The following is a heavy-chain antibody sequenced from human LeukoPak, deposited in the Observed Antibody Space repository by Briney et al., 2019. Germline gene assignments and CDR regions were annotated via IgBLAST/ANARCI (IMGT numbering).Heavy chain of an antibody. CDR2: IIPIFGTA. V-gene: IGHV1-69*13. D-gene: IGHD3-3*01. CDR1: GGTFSSYA. CDR3: ARPHGYYDFWSAKLPGFDY. J-gene: IGHJ4*02. Sequence: SVKVSCKASGGTFSSYAISWVRQAPGQGLEWMGGIIPIFGTANYAQKFQGRVTITADESTSTAYMELSSLRSEDTAVYYCARPHGYYDFWSAKLPGFDYWGQGTLVTVSS.